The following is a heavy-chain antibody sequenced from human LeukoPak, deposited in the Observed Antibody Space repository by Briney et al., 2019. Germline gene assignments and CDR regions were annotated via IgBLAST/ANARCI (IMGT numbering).Heavy chain of an antibody. CDR1: GGSFSGYY. D-gene: IGHD3-10*01. Sequence: PSETLSLTCAVYGGSFSGYYWSWIRQPPGKGLEWIGEINHSGSTNYNPSLKSRVTISVDTSKNQFSLKLSSVTAADTAVYYCARHYYGSGNFDYWGQGTLVTVSS. CDR2: INHSGST. V-gene: IGHV4-34*01. J-gene: IGHJ4*02. CDR3: ARHYYGSGNFDY.